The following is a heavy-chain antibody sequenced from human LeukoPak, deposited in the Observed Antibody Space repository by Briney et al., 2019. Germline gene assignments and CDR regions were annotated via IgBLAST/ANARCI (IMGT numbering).Heavy chain of an antibody. D-gene: IGHD6-13*01. J-gene: IGHJ4*02. V-gene: IGHV4-59*01. Sequence: SETLSLTCTVSGGSIYSYYWSWIRQPPGKGLEWIGYVYYSGSTNYNPSLKSRVTISVDTSKNQFSLKLNSVNAADTAVYYCARSGIAAGRRDYWGLGTLVTVSS. CDR2: VYYSGST. CDR1: GGSIYSYY. CDR3: ARSGIAAGRRDY.